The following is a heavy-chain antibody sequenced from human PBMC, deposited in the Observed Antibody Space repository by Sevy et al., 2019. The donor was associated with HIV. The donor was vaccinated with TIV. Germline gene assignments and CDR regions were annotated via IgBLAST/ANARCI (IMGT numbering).Heavy chain of an antibody. CDR1: GFTVSSNY. V-gene: IGHV3-53*01. Sequence: GGSLRLSCAASGFTVSSNYMTWARQAPGKGLEWVSVIYTGGSTYYAESVKGRFTISRDNSKNTVYLRMNSLRAEDTAVYYCARGSTYYYDDSGYSTRGDAFDIWGQGTMVTVSS. D-gene: IGHD3-22*01. J-gene: IGHJ3*02. CDR2: IYTGGST. CDR3: ARGSTYYYDDSGYSTRGDAFDI.